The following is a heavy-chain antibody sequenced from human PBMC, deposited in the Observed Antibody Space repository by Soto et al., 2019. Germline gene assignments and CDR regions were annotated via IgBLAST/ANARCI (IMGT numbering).Heavy chain of an antibody. CDR2: ISWNSGSI. D-gene: IGHD2-2*03. CDR3: AKGGGYGSSTRCRPPQYYYGMGG. J-gene: IGHJ6*02. V-gene: IGHV3-9*01. Sequence: EVQLVESGGGLVQPGRSLRLSCAASGFTFDDYAMHWVGQAPGKGLEGVSGISWNSGSIGYADSVKGRFTISRDNAKSPLYLQMSSLRAEDTALYYCAKGGGYGSSTRCRPPQYYYGMGGRGQGDTVPGSS. CDR1: GFTFDDYA.